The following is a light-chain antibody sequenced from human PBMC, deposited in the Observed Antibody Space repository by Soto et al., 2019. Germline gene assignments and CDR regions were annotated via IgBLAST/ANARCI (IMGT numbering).Light chain of an antibody. V-gene: IGKV2-30*01. CDR2: KVS. CDR3: MQGTHWPPI. J-gene: IGKJ3*01. Sequence: DVVMTQSPLSLPVTLGQPASISCRSNPSLVYSDGNTFLSWFQQRPGQSPRRLVYKVSNRDSGVPDRFGGSGSGTDFTLNITRVEAEDVGVYYCMQGTHWPPIFGPGTKVDSK. CDR1: PSLVYSDGNTF.